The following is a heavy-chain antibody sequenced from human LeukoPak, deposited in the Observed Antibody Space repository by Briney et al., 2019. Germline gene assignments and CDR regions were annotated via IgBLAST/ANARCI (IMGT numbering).Heavy chain of an antibody. V-gene: IGHV6-1*01. J-gene: IGHJ4*02. CDR3: ARFDYGAPDY. Sequence: SQTLSLTCAISGDSVSSSTAAWNWIRQSPSRGLEWLGRTYYRSRWSYEYTTSVKGRITINADTSENQFSLQLKSVTPEDTAVYYCARFDYGAPDYWGQGTLSPSPQ. CDR1: GDSVSSSTAA. CDR2: TYYRSRWSY. D-gene: IGHD3-16*01.